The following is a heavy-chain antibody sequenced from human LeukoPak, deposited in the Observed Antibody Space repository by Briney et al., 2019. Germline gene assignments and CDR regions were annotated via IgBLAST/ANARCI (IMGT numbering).Heavy chain of an antibody. Sequence: PGGSLRLSCAASGFTFSSYEMNWVRQAPGKGLEWVSLIGSVGESTYYADSVKGRFTISRDKVNHTLFLQMNSLRVEDTAMYYCVKDIQLSTWGLGTMVTVSS. D-gene: IGHD5-24*01. J-gene: IGHJ3*01. CDR3: VKDIQLST. CDR1: GFTFSSYE. CDR2: IGSVGEST. V-gene: IGHV3-23*01.